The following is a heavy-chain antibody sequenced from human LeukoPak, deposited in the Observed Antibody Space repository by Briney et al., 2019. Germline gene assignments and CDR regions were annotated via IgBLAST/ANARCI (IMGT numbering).Heavy chain of an antibody. CDR1: GGTFSIYA. CDR2: ISAYNGNT. Sequence: ASVKVSCKASGGTFSIYAISWVRQAPGQGLEWMGWISAYNGNTNYAQKLQGRVTMTTDTSTSTAYMELRSLRSDDTAVYYCARGTGVGAMADYWGQGTLVTVSS. CDR3: ARGTGVGAMADY. D-gene: IGHD1-26*01. J-gene: IGHJ4*02. V-gene: IGHV1-18*01.